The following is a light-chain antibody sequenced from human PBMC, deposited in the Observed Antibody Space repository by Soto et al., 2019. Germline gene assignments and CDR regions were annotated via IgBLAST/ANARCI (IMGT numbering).Light chain of an antibody. J-gene: IGKJ5*01. Sequence: DIQLTQSPPSLSATPGDTVTITCRASQTIDSYLNWFQQQPGMAPXILIYAASKLQSGVPSRFRGSGSGTDFTLTIDTLQPDDFASYYCQQTRSGITFGQGTRLEIK. CDR2: AAS. CDR3: QQTRSGIT. CDR1: QTIDSY. V-gene: IGKV1-39*01.